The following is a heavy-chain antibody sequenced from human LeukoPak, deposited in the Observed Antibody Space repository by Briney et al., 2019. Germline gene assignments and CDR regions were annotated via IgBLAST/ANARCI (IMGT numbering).Heavy chain of an antibody. Sequence: GGSLRLSCAVSGFNFRDHWMDWVRQAPGKGLEWVSVIYSGGSTYYADSVKGRFTISRDNSKNTLYLLMNSLRAEDTALYYCARDADGASHTLDYWGQGTLVTVSS. CDR1: GFNFRDHW. V-gene: IGHV3-53*01. CDR2: IYSGGST. CDR3: ARDADGASHTLDY. D-gene: IGHD4-17*01. J-gene: IGHJ4*02.